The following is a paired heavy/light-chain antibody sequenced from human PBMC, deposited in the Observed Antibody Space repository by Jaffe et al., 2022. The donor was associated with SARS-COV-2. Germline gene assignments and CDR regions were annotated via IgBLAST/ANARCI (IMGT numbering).Heavy chain of an antibody. CDR2: INRSGYT. CDR1: GGSFSGYY. D-gene: IGHD6-13*01. CDR3: ARGRRIAAADPYYYHYYGLDV. J-gene: IGHJ6*02. V-gene: IGHV4-34*01. Sequence: QVQLQQWGAGLVKPSETLSLTCAVYGGSFSGYYWSWIRQPPGKGLEWIGEINRSGYTNYNPSLKSRVTISEVTSKNQFSLNLSSVTAADTAVYYCARGRRIAAADPYYYHYYGLDVWGQGTTVTVSS.
Light chain of an antibody. CDR2: RHN. CDR3: AAWDDSLSGWV. CDR1: SSNIGTNY. Sequence: QSVLTQPPSASGTPGQRVTISCSGSSSNIGTNYVYWYQQLPGTAPKLLIYRHNQRPSGVPDRFSGSKSGTSASLAISGLRSEDEADYYCAAWDDSLSGWVFGGGTKLSVL. V-gene: IGLV1-47*01. J-gene: IGLJ3*02.